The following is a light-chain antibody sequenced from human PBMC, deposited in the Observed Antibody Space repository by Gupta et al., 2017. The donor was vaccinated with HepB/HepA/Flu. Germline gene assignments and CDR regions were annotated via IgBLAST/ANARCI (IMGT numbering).Light chain of an antibody. CDR2: LEGSGNY. V-gene: IGLV4-60*03. CDR1: SGHSTYI. Sequence: QPVLPQSSSASASLGSSVKLTCTLSSGHSTYIIAWHQQQPGRAPRYLMKLEGSGNYNKGSGVPDRFSGSSSGADRYLTISNLQSADEADYYCETWNGNTRVFGGGTKLTVL. CDR3: ETWNGNTRV. J-gene: IGLJ3*02.